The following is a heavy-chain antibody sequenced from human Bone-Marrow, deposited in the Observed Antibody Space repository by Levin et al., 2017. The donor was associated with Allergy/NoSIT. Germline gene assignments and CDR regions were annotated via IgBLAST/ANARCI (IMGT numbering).Heavy chain of an antibody. CDR1: GYTFTAYY. CDR3: ARDNSGMGEGRYGMDV. J-gene: IGHJ6*02. D-gene: IGHD2-21*01. Sequence: GESLKISCKASGYTFTAYYIHWVRLAPGQGLQWMGWINPNSGDANHAQRFQGRVTMTRDASVSTAYMELTSLRSDDRAVYYCARDNSGMGEGRYGMDVWGQGTTVSVSS. CDR2: INPNSGDA. V-gene: IGHV1-2*02.